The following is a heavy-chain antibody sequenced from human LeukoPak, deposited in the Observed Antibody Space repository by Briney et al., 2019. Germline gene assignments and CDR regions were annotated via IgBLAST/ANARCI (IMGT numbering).Heavy chain of an antibody. D-gene: IGHD4-23*01. J-gene: IGHJ4*02. CDR2: IIPIFGTA. Sequence: ASVKVSCKASGGTFSSYAISWVRQAPGQGLGWMGGIIPIFGTANYAQKFQGRVTITADESTSTAYKELSSLRSEDTAVYYCARGYDYGGNSDYWGQRTLVTVSS. CDR1: GGTFSSYA. V-gene: IGHV1-69*01. CDR3: ARGYDYGGNSDY.